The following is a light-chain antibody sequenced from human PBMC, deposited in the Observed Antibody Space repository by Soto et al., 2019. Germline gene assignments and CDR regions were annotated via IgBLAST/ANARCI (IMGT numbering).Light chain of an antibody. CDR3: QQFGNSPKFS. CDR1: QSVRSY. J-gene: IGKJ3*01. V-gene: IGKV3-20*01. Sequence: DIVSPHLSATLSLTPGARSTLSCRASQSVRSYLAWYQQKPGQAPRLLMYGASRRANGVPDRFSGSESETDFTLTINRLEPEDSAVYYCQQFGNSPKFSFGPGTKVDI. CDR2: GAS.